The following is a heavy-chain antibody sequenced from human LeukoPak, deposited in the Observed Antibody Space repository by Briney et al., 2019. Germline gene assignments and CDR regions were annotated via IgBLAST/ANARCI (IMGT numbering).Heavy chain of an antibody. D-gene: IGHD4-17*01. CDR1: GYSTSSGYY. CDR2: IYHSGST. Sequence: SETLSLTCAVSGYSTSSGYYWGWIRQPPGKGLEWIGSIYHSGSTYYNQSLKSPDTISVDTAKNQYSLKLSAVTAAETAVYFCARDLMTTVSPGDYWGKGTRITVSS. V-gene: IGHV4-38-2*02. CDR3: ARDLMTTVSPGDY. J-gene: IGHJ4*02.